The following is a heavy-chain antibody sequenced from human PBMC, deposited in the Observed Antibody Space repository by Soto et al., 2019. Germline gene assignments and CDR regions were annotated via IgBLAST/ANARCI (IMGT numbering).Heavy chain of an antibody. V-gene: IGHV3-23*01. CDR3: AKDSRGCTNGVCYKTGGAFDI. J-gene: IGHJ3*02. CDR1: GFTFSSYA. Sequence: EVQLLESGGGLVQPGGSLRLSCAASGFTFSSYAMSWVRQAPGKGLEWVSAISGSGGSTYYADSVKGRFTISRDNSKNTLYLQMNSLRAEDTAVYYCAKDSRGCTNGVCYKTGGAFDIWGQGTMVTVSS. CDR2: ISGSGGST. D-gene: IGHD2-8*01.